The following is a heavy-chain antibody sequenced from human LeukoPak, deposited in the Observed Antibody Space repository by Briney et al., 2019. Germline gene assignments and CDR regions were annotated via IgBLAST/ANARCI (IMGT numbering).Heavy chain of an antibody. D-gene: IGHD3-10*01. CDR3: VNSGFDP. V-gene: IGHV3-7*01. CDR2: IMQDGNDK. J-gene: IGHJ5*02. Sequence: GGSLRLSCAASGFTFRTYCMSWVRQAPGKGLEWVANIMQDGNDKYYVDSVKGRFTISRDNFKNTLSLQMNGLRVEDTALYYCVNSGFDPWGQGTLVTVSS. CDR1: GFTFRTYC.